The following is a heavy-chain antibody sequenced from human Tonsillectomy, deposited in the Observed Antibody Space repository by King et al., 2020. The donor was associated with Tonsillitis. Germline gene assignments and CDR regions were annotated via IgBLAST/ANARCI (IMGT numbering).Heavy chain of an antibody. J-gene: IGHJ4*02. CDR3: ARVHYDYSHCDY. CDR1: GYNFNTYW. V-gene: IGHV5-51*01. Sequence: VQLVESGAEVKKPGESLKISCTGSGYNFNTYWIGWVRQMPGKGLEWMGIIYPGDSNIKYSPSFQGQVTISADKSINTAYLQWSSLKASDAAMYYCARVHYDYSHCDYWGLGTLVTVSS. CDR2: IYPGDSNI. D-gene: IGHD4-11*01.